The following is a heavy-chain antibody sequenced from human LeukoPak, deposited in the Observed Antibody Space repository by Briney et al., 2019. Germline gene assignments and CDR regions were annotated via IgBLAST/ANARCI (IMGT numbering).Heavy chain of an antibody. J-gene: IGHJ4*02. Sequence: GGSLRLSCAASGFTFSSYAMSWVRQAPGKGLEWVSAISGSGGSTYYADSVKGRFTISRGNSKNTLYLQMNSLRAEDTAVYYCAKYLLNWGSYFDYWGQGTLVTVSS. CDR3: AKYLLNWGSYFDY. D-gene: IGHD7-27*01. V-gene: IGHV3-23*01. CDR2: ISGSGGST. CDR1: GFTFSSYA.